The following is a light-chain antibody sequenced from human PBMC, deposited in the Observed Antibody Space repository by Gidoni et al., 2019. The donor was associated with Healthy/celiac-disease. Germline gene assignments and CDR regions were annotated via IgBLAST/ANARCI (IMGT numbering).Light chain of an antibody. CDR1: QSISSY. CDR3: QQSYSTPYT. Sequence: PSSLSASVGDRVTITCRASQSISSYLNWYQQKPGKAPKLLIYAASSLQSGVPSRFSGSGSGTDFTLTISSLQPEDFATYYCQQSYSTPYTFGQGTKLEIK. J-gene: IGKJ2*01. V-gene: IGKV1-39*01. CDR2: AAS.